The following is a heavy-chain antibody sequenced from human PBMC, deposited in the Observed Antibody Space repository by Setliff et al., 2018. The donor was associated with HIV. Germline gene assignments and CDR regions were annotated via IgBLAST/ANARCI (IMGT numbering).Heavy chain of an antibody. CDR3: ARGPPGSSIGWYVGY. V-gene: IGHV4-34*01. CDR2: INHSGST. CDR1: GGSFSGFY. Sequence: SETLSLTWAVYGGSFSGFYWNWIRQPPGKGLEWIGEINHSGSTNYNPSLKSRVTISVDTSKNQFSLRLSSVIAADTAVYYCARGPPGSSIGWYVGYWGQGTLVTVSS. D-gene: IGHD6-19*01. J-gene: IGHJ4*02.